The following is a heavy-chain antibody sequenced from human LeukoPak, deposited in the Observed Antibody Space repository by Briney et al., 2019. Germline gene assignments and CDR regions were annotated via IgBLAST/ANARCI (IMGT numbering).Heavy chain of an antibody. CDR2: IYHSGST. D-gene: IGHD2-2*01. CDR1: GGSIRSSNW. V-gene: IGHV4-4*02. J-gene: IGHJ3*02. Sequence: SETLSLTCAVSGGSIRSSNWWSWVRQPPGKGLQWIGEIYHSGSTNYNPSLKSRVTISVDKSKNQFSLKLSSVTAADTAVYYCARGLSRSFAFDIWGQGTMVTVSS. CDR3: ARGLSRSFAFDI.